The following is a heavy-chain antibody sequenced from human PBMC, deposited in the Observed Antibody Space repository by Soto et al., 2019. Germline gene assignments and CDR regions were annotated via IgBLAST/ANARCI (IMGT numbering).Heavy chain of an antibody. V-gene: IGHV3-7*01. J-gene: IGHJ4*02. CDR1: GFLFSNYW. Sequence: GGSLRLSCAASGFLFSNYWMNWVRQAPGKGLEWVANIKQDGSEKTYVDSVKGRFTISRDSAKNSLYLQMNSLRVEDTAVYYCARDSSGWAPIDYWGQGTLVTVSS. CDR3: ARDSSGWAPIDY. CDR2: IKQDGSEK. D-gene: IGHD6-19*01.